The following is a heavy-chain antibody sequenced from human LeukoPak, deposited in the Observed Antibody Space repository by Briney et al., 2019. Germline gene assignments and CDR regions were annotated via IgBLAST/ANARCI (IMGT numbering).Heavy chain of an antibody. Sequence: EGSLRLSCAASGFTFSKYPMHWVRQAPGKGLEWVAVISYDIGSNTYYADSVKGRFTISRDNSKNTLYLQMNSLRAEDTAVYYCARLNLGYGYFLEATKRDYWGQGTLVTVSS. CDR1: GFTFSKYP. CDR2: ISYDIGSNT. V-gene: IGHV3-30-3*01. D-gene: IGHD5-18*01. CDR3: ARLNLGYGYFLEATKRDY. J-gene: IGHJ4*02.